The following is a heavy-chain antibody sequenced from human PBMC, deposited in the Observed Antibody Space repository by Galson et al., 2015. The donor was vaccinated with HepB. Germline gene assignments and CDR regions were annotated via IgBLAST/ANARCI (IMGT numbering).Heavy chain of an antibody. CDR1: GDSVSSNSAA. J-gene: IGHJ5*02. V-gene: IGHV6-1*01. CDR2: TYYRSKWYN. D-gene: IGHD3-22*01. CDR3: ARAYYYDSSGYSYWFDP. Sequence: CAISGDSVSSNSAAWNRIRQSPSRGLEWLGRTYYRSKWYNDYAVSVKSRITINPDTSKNQFSLQLNSVTPEDTAVYYCARAYYYDSSGYSYWFDPWGQGTLVTVSS.